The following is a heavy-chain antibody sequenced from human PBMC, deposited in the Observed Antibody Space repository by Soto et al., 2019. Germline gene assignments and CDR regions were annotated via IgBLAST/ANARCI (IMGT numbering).Heavy chain of an antibody. CDR2: INAGNGNT. V-gene: IGHV1-3*01. J-gene: IGHJ5*02. Sequence: QVQLVQSGAEVKKTGASVKVSCKASGYTFTSYAMHWVRQAPGQRLEWMGWINAGNGNTKYSQKCQGRVTITRDTSASTAYMELSSLRSEDTAVYYCARDASATRGFDPWGQGTLVTVSS. CDR3: ARDASATRGFDP. D-gene: IGHD1-26*01. CDR1: GYTFTSYA.